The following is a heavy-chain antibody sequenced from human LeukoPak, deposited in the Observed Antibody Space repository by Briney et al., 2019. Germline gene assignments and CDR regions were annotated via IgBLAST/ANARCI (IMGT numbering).Heavy chain of an antibody. D-gene: IGHD3-22*01. Sequence: PSQTLSLTCTVSGGSISSGDYYWSWIRQPPGKGLEWIGYIYYSGSTYYNPSLKSRVTISVDTSKNQFSLKLSSVTAADTAVYYCARETLGDSSGLSPDWGQGTLVTVSS. CDR1: GGSISSGDYY. V-gene: IGHV4-30-4*08. J-gene: IGHJ4*02. CDR2: IYYSGST. CDR3: ARETLGDSSGLSPD.